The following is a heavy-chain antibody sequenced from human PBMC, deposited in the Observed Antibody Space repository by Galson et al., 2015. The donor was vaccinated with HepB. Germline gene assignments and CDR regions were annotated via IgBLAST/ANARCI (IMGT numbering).Heavy chain of an antibody. CDR3: AREMAIAAPASFDL. J-gene: IGHJ4*01. D-gene: IGHD6-25*01. CDR2: IWSNGSNR. CDR1: GFTFNSYG. Sequence: SLRLPCAVSGFTFNSYGMHWVRQAPGKGLEWVSLIWSNGSNRYYSNSVMGRFTISRYNSKNTLYLEINSLRAEDTAVYYCAREMAIAAPASFDLWGHGTLVTVSS. V-gene: IGHV3-33*01.